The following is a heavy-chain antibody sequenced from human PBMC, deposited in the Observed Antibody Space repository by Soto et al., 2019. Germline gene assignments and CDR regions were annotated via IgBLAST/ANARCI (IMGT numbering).Heavy chain of an antibody. Sequence: PVGSLRLSCAASGFTFSSYSMNWVRQAPGKGLGWVSSISISSSYRYYADSVKGRFTTSRDNAKNSLYRQMNSLRAEDTGVTYCARARAIYCSSTSCYTAGVCYYYYGMDVWGQGTTVTVSS. CDR1: GFTFSSYS. V-gene: IGHV3-21*01. CDR2: ISISSSYR. CDR3: ARARAIYCSSTSCYTAGVCYYYYGMDV. D-gene: IGHD2-2*02. J-gene: IGHJ6*02.